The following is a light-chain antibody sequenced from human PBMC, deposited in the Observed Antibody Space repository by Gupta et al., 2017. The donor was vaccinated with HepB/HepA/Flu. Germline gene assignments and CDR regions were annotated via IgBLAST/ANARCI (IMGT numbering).Light chain of an antibody. CDR2: DAS. CDR1: QNINSF. Sequence: IVLTQSPAALSLSLGERAILSCRASQNINSFLAWYQQKPGQAPRLLIYDASNRDTGIPARYSGSGYGKDVTLTISSREPEDFAGSYCQQRDCWPPLTFGQGTRMEIK. V-gene: IGKV3-11*01. J-gene: IGKJ5*01. CDR3: QQRDCWPPLT.